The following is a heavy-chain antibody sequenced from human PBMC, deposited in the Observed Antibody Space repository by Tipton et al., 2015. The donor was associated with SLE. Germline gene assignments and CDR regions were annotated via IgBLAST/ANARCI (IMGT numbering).Heavy chain of an antibody. J-gene: IGHJ6*02. V-gene: IGHV4-34*01. CDR3: ARAPLKNYYYGMDV. Sequence: TLSLTCAVYGESFSVYYWSWIRQPPGKGLEWIGEINHSGSTNYNPSLKSRVTISVDTSKNQFSLKLSSVIAADTAVYYCARAPLKNYYYGMDVWGQGTTVTVSS. CDR1: GESFSVYY. CDR2: INHSGST.